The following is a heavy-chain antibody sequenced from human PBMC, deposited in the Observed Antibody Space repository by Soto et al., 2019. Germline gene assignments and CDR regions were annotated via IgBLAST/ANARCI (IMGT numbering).Heavy chain of an antibody. Sequence: QEQLVQSGPEVKKPGSSVKVSCKDSGGLFSSFAISWVRQAPGQGLEWLGGIIPVFGTTNYAEKFQGRVTITADKSTNTAYMELSGLTSGDTAMYYCGRGGGPYVWFNEFWGQGTLVTVSS. CDR1: GGLFSSFA. CDR2: IIPVFGTT. J-gene: IGHJ4*02. CDR3: GRGGGPYVWFNEF. D-gene: IGHD3-16*01. V-gene: IGHV1-69*06.